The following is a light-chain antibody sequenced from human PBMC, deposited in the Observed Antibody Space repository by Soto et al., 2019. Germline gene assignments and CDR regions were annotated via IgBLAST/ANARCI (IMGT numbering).Light chain of an antibody. V-gene: IGKV2-28*01. Sequence: DIVMTQSPLSLPVTPGEPASISCRSSQSLQHSNGYNYLDWYFQKPGQSPQLLIHLASNRASGVPGRFSGSGSGTDFTLNISSVEAEDVGLYYCMPGVQMPPITFGQGTRLEIK. J-gene: IGKJ5*01. CDR2: LAS. CDR3: MPGVQMPPIT. CDR1: QSLQHSNGYNY.